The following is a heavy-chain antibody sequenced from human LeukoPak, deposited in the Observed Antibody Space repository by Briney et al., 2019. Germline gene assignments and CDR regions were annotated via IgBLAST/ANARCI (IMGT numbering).Heavy chain of an antibody. J-gene: IGHJ4*02. V-gene: IGHV3-74*01. CDR2: INSDGSST. CDR1: GFSFSSYW. Sequence: PGGSLRFSCAASGFSFSSYWMHWVRQAPGKGLVWVSRINSDGSSTNYADSVTSRFTISRDNAKNTLYLQMNSLRAEDTAVYYCARDRDGYNSWGQGTLVTVSS. CDR3: ARDRDGYNS. D-gene: IGHD5-24*01.